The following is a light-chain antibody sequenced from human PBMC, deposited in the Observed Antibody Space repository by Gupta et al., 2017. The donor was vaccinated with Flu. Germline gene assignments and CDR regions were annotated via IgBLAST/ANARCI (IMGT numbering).Light chain of an antibody. CDR2: WTS. CDR1: QNILYNSNNKNY. V-gene: IGKV4-1*01. CDR3: QQEDSTPYT. Sequence: DIVMTQSPDSLAVSLGERATINCKASQNILYNSNNKNYLAWYQQKPGQPPRLLIYWTSTRESGVPNPFNGSGSGTDFTLNISGLQAEDVAVYYCQQEDSTPYTFGQGTKLEIK. J-gene: IGKJ2*01.